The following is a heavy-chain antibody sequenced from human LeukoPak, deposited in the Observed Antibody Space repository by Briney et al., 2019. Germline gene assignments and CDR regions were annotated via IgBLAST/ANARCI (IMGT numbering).Heavy chain of an antibody. CDR3: ANRRVVIRVILVGFHKEAYYFDS. CDR1: GITLSNYG. Sequence: GGSLRLSCAVSGITLSNYGMSWVRQAPGKGLEWVAGISDSGGRTNYADSVKGRFTISRDNPKHTLYLQMDSLTAEDKAPYFCANRRVVIRVILVGFHKEAYYFDSWGQGALVTVSS. V-gene: IGHV3-23*01. J-gene: IGHJ4*02. D-gene: IGHD2-21*01. CDR2: ISDSGGRT.